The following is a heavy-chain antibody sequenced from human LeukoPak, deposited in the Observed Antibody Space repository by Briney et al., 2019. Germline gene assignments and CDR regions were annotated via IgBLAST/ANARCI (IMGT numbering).Heavy chain of an antibody. CDR3: ARLRAAAGPYYFDY. CDR1: GGSISSGSYY. J-gene: IGHJ4*02. D-gene: IGHD6-13*01. Sequence: SQTLSLTCTVSGGSISSGSYYWSWIRQPAGKGLEWIGRIYTSGTTNYNPSLKSRVTMSVDTSKNQFSLKLSSVTAADTAVYYCARLRAAAGPYYFDYWGQGTLATVSS. CDR2: IYTSGTT. V-gene: IGHV4-61*02.